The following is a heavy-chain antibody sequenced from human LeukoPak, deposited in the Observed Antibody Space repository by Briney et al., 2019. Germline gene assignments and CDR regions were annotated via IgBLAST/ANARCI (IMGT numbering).Heavy chain of an antibody. J-gene: IGHJ4*02. V-gene: IGHV1-18*01. D-gene: IGHD3-22*01. Sequence: ASVKVSCKASGYTFTSYGISWVRQAPGQGLEWMGWISAYNGNTNYAQKLQGRVTMTTDTSTSTAYMELRSLRSDDTAMYYCARAHYYDSSGYPDRDYWGQGTLVTVSS. CDR2: ISAYNGNT. CDR1: GYTFTSYG. CDR3: ARAHYYDSSGYPDRDY.